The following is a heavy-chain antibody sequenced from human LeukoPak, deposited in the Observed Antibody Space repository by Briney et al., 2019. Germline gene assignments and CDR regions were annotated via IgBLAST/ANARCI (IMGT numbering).Heavy chain of an antibody. CDR1: GYTFTGYY. CDR3: ATGSYYYDSSGYRHLDY. D-gene: IGHD3-22*01. J-gene: IGHJ4*02. CDR2: FDPEDGET. V-gene: IGHV1-24*01. Sequence: ASVKVSCKASGYTFTGYYMHWVRQAPGQGLEWMGGFDPEDGETIYAQKFQGRVTMTEDTSTDTAYMELSSLRSEDTAVYYCATGSYYYDSSGYRHLDYWGQGTLVTVSS.